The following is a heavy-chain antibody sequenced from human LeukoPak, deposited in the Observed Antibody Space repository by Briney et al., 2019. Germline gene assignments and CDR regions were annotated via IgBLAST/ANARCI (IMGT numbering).Heavy chain of an antibody. D-gene: IGHD5-12*01. J-gene: IGHJ4*02. V-gene: IGHV3-21*01. CDR3: ASGYSGYDSGY. CDR2: ISSSSSYI. Sequence: GGFLRLSCAASGFTFSSYSMNWVRQAPGKGLEWVSSISSSSSYIYYADSVKGRFTISRDNAKNSLYLQMNSLRAEDTAVYYCASGYSGYDSGYWGQGTLVTVSS. CDR1: GFTFSSYS.